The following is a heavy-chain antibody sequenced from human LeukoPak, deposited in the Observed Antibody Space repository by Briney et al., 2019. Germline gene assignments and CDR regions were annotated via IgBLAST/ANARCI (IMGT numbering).Heavy chain of an antibody. D-gene: IGHD5/OR15-5a*01. CDR2: ISSSSSYI. CDR1: GFTFSSYS. J-gene: IGHJ5*02. Sequence: PGGSLRLSCSASGFTFSSYSMNWVRQAPGKGLEWVSSISSSSSYIYYADSVKGRFTISRDNAKNSLYLQMNNLRAEDTAVYYCARDGTGGVYDFNWFDPWGQGTLVTVSS. V-gene: IGHV3-21*01. CDR3: ARDGTGGVYDFNWFDP.